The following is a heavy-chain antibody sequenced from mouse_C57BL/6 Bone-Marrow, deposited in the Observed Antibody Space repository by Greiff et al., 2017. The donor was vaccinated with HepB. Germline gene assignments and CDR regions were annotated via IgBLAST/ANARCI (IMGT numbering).Heavy chain of an antibody. D-gene: IGHD1-1*01. J-gene: IGHJ1*03. CDR3: ARDNYYGSSYKYFDV. CDR1: GFTFSDYY. Sequence: EVKLVESEGGLVQPGSSMKLSCTASGFTFSDYYMAWVRQVPEKGLEWVANINYDGSSTYYLDSLKSRFIISRDNAKNILYLQMSSLKSEDTATYYCARDNYYGSSYKYFDVWGTGTTVTVSS. V-gene: IGHV5-16*01. CDR2: INYDGSST.